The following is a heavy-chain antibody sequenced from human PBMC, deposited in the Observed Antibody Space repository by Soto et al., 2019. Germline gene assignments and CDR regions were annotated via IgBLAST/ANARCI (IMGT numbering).Heavy chain of an antibody. V-gene: IGHV3-74*01. Sequence: EVQLVESGGGLVQPGGSLRVSCAASGFTFRRFWMHWVRQAPGMGLVWVSRINSDGSDTNYADSVKGRFTISRDNAKNTLYLQMNSLRAEDTAVYYCARAGGSCSGGYCTHKYCYGMDVWGQGTTVTVSS. CDR1: GFTFRRFW. J-gene: IGHJ6*02. CDR2: INSDGSDT. CDR3: ARAGGSCSGGYCTHKYCYGMDV. D-gene: IGHD2-15*01.